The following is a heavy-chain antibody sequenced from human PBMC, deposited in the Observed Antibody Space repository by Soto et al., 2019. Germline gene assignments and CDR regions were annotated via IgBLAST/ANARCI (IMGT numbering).Heavy chain of an antibody. CDR3: AGLSSIAAQFDY. J-gene: IGHJ4*02. CDR2: IYYSGST. Sequence: SETLSLTCTVSGGSISSYYWSWIRQPPGKGLEWIGYIYYSGSTNYNPSLKSRVTISVDTSKNQFSLKLSSVTAADTAVYYCAGLSSIAAQFDYWGQGTLVTVSS. V-gene: IGHV4-59*08. D-gene: IGHD6-6*01. CDR1: GGSISSYY.